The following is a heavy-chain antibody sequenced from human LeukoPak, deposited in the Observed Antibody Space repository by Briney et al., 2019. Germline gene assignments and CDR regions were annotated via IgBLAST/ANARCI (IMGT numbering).Heavy chain of an antibody. CDR2: IYSSGST. CDR1: GGSPTRYL. CDR3: ARDSPPRDY. J-gene: IGHJ4*02. V-gene: IGHV4-59*01. Sequence: PETLSLTCTVSGGSPTRYLWSWIRQPPGKALKCIGYIYSSGSTNYNPSFKSRVTISVDTSKNQFSLKLSSVTAADTAVYYCARDSPPRDYWGQGTLVTVSS.